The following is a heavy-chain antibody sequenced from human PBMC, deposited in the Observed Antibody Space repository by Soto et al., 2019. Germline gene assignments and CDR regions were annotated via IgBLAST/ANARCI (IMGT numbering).Heavy chain of an antibody. CDR1: GFTFSSHA. J-gene: IGHJ4*02. V-gene: IGHV3-23*01. D-gene: IGHD6-13*01. Sequence: EVQLLESGGGLIQPGRSLRLSCTASGFTFSSHAMTWVRQAPGQGLEWVSGLSDSGDSIYYANSVKGRFTIYRDNSMNTLDLQINTLRVEDTAVYYCAKVSSSWYAGFFDLWGQGTLVTVSS. CDR2: LSDSGDSI. CDR3: AKVSSSWYAGFFDL.